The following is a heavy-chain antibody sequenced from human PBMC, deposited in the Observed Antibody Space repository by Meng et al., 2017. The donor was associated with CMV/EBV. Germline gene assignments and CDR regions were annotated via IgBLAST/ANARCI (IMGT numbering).Heavy chain of an antibody. J-gene: IGHJ4*02. Sequence: STESVSTLVKPPQTITLTLILAGFSLSTCGVGVGWIRQPSGKALEWLAIIYWDDDKRYSPSLKTRLNITKDTSKNQVVLTMTNMDPVDTATYYCARIAAASRFDYWGQGTLVTVSS. CDR3: ARIAAASRFDY. V-gene: IGHV2-5*02. CDR2: IYWDDDK. D-gene: IGHD6-13*01. CDR1: GFSLSTCGVG.